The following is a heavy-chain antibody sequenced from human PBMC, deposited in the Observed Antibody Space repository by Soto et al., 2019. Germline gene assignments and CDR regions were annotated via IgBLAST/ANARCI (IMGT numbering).Heavy chain of an antibody. Sequence: QVQLVQSGAEVKKPGASVKVSCKASGYTFTSYGISWVRQAPGQGLEWMGWISAYNGNTNYAQKLQGRVTMTTDTSPSTGYMEVRSLRFDDTAVYFCAGETRASFDYWGQGTLVTVSS. J-gene: IGHJ4*02. CDR1: GYTFTSYG. V-gene: IGHV1-18*01. D-gene: IGHD1-26*01. CDR2: ISAYNGNT. CDR3: AGETRASFDY.